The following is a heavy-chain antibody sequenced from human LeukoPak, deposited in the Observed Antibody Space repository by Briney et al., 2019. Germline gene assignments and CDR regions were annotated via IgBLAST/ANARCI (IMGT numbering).Heavy chain of an antibody. J-gene: IGHJ6*02. D-gene: IGHD4/OR15-4a*01. CDR3: ARERSVLYYYYGMDV. CDR2: INHSGST. CDR1: GGSFSGYY. Sequence: SETLSLTCAVYGGSFSGYYWSWIRQPPGKGLEWIGEINHSGSTNYNPSLKSRVTISVDTSKNQFSLKLSSVTAADTAAYYCARERSVLYYYYGMDVWGQGTTVTVSS. V-gene: IGHV4-34*01.